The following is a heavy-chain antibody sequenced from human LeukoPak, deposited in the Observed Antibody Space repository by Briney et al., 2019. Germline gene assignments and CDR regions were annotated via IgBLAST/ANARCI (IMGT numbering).Heavy chain of an antibody. V-gene: IGHV1-2*02. Sequence: ASVKVSCKASGYTFTGYYMHWVRQAPGQGLEWMGWINPNSGGTNYAQKFQGRVTMTRDTSISTAYMELSRLRSDDTAVYYCARVEFRGNSYPGKLRYWGQGTLVTVSS. CDR1: GYTFTGYY. CDR2: INPNSGGT. D-gene: IGHD5-18*01. J-gene: IGHJ4*02. CDR3: ARVEFRGNSYPGKLRY.